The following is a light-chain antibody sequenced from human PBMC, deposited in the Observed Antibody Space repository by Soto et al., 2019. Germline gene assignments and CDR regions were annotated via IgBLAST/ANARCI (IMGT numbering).Light chain of an antibody. CDR3: QQYNTWPPRFT. CDR2: GAS. J-gene: IGKJ3*01. CDR1: QSVSSN. Sequence: EIVLTQSPATLSLSPGERATLSCRASQSVSSNLAWYQQKPGQAPRLLIYGASSRATGIPARFSGSGFDREFTLTISSLQSEDFAVYYCQQYNTWPPRFTFGPGTKVDIK. V-gene: IGKV3-15*01.